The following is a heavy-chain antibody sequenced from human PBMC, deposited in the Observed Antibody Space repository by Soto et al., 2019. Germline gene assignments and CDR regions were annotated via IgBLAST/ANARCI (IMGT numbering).Heavy chain of an antibody. CDR1: SGSISSSSYY. CDR2: IYYSGST. D-gene: IGHD2-15*01. Sequence: QLQLQESGPGLVKPSETLSLTCTVSSGSISSSSYYWDWIRQPPGKGLEWIGSIYYSGSTNYNPSLKSRVTISVDTSKNQSPLKVSSLTAADTAVYYCARRRQLVAALDYWGQGTLVTVSS. CDR3: ARRRQLVAALDY. V-gene: IGHV4-39*01. J-gene: IGHJ4*02.